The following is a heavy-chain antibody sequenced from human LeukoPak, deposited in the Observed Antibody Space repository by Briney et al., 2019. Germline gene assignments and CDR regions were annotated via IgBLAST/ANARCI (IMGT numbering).Heavy chain of an antibody. J-gene: IGHJ6*02. CDR3: ASSPGTAMVYNYYRMDV. Sequence: GGSLRLSCAASGFTVSSNYMSWVRQAPGKGLEWVSVIYSGGSTYYADSVKGRFTISRDNSKNTLYLQMNSLRAEDTAVYYCASSPGTAMVYNYYRMDVWGQGTTVTVSS. CDR2: IYSGGST. CDR1: GFTVSSNY. V-gene: IGHV3-53*01. D-gene: IGHD5-18*01.